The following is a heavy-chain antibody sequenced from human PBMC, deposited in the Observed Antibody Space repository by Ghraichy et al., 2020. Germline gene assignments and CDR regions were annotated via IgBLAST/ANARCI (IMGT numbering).Heavy chain of an antibody. V-gene: IGHV4-39*06. D-gene: IGHD3-16*01. CDR2: NFHDRGRI. CDR1: GGSVSGGDYY. CDR3: TREDENGGVNAFDI. Sequence: SETLSLTCSVSGGSVSGGDYYWGWVYQPPGRGLTWIGSNFHDRGRIHYNPSFRSRVTMSVDTSKHEFPLRMSCVTAAVTAVYYCTREDENGGVNAFDIWGKGTFVTVSS. J-gene: IGHJ3*02.